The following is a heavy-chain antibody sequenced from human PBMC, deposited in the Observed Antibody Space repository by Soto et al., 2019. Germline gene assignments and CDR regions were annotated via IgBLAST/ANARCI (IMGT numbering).Heavy chain of an antibody. V-gene: IGHV3-30-3*01. Sequence: GGSLRLSCAASGFTFSSYAMHWVRQAPGKGLEWVAVISYDGSNKYYADSVKGRFTISRDNSKNTLYLQMNSLRAEDTAVYYCARDIKLGRSGYYFGDFDYWGQGTLVTVSS. CDR1: GFTFSSYA. D-gene: IGHD3-22*01. CDR3: ARDIKLGRSGYYFGDFDY. J-gene: IGHJ4*02. CDR2: ISYDGSNK.